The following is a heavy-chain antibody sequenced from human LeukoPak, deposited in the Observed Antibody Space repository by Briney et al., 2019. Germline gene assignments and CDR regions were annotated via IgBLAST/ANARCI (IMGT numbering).Heavy chain of an antibody. D-gene: IGHD3-3*01. Sequence: PGGSLTLSCPASGCPFSSYAMRWVRPAAGRGLAWVSAISRCACSTYYATSVKARFTISRDNSKNPLYLKMNGLRAGDPAVYYCAKRSGSYDFWSGPIDFDSWGQGTLVTVSS. CDR3: AKRSGSYDFWSGPIDFDS. V-gene: IGHV3-23*01. CDR2: ISRCACST. CDR1: GCPFSSYA. J-gene: IGHJ4*02.